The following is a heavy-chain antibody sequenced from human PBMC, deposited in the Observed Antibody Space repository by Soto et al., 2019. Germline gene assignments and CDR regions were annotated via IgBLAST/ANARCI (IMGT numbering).Heavy chain of an antibody. V-gene: IGHV1-18*01. CDR1: GYTFTSYG. J-gene: IGHJ3*02. CDR3: ARSITMISRNAFDI. Sequence: ASVKVSCKASGYTFTSYGISWVRQAPGQGLEWMGWISAYNGNTNYAQKLQGRVTMTTDTSTSTAYMELRSLRSDDTAVYYCARSITMISRNAFDIWGQRTMVTVSS. D-gene: IGHD3-22*01. CDR2: ISAYNGNT.